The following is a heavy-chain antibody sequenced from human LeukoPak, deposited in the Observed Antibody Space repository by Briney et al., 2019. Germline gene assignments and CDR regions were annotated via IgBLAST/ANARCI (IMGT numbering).Heavy chain of an antibody. J-gene: IGHJ6*02. CDR1: GFTFSDYY. Sequence: GGSLRLSCAASGFTFSDYYMNWVRQAPGKGLEWVSYISSSSSTIYYADSVKGRFTISRDNAKNSLYLQMNSLRDEDTAVYYCARVQAPRSTIFGVVTLVYYGMDVWGQGTTVTVSS. D-gene: IGHD3-3*01. V-gene: IGHV3-48*02. CDR2: ISSSSSTI. CDR3: ARVQAPRSTIFGVVTLVYYGMDV.